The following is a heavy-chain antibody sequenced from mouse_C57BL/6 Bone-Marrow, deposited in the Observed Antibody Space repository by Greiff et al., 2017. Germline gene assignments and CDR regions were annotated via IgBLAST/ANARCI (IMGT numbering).Heavy chain of an antibody. CDR1: GFNIKDDY. CDR3: TTIYYGYAVFAY. Sequence: EVQLKESGAELVRPGASVKLSCTASGFNIKDDYMHWVKQRPEQGLEWIGWIDPENGDTEYASKFQGKATITADTSSNTAYLQLSSLTSEDTAVYYCTTIYYGYAVFAYWGQGTLVTVSA. D-gene: IGHD2-2*01. CDR2: IDPENGDT. J-gene: IGHJ3*01. V-gene: IGHV14-4*01.